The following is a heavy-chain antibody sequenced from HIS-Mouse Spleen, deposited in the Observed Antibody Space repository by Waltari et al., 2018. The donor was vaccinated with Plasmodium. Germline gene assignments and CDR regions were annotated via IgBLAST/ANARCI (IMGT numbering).Heavy chain of an antibody. D-gene: IGHD2-2*01. J-gene: IGHJ4*02. V-gene: IGHV3-9*01. CDR3: AKDQTPYQLLHFDY. CDR1: GSTFKDYA. Sequence: EVQLVESGGGLVQPGRSRRVSCAASGSTFKDYAMHGVRQAPGNGLEWVSGISWNSGSIGYADSVKGRFTISRDNAKNSLYLQMNSLRAEDTALYYCAKDQTPYQLLHFDYWGQGTLVTVSS. CDR2: ISWNSGSI.